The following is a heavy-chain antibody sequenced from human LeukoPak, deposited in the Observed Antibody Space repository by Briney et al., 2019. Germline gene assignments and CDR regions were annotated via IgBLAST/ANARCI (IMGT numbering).Heavy chain of an antibody. CDR3: ARGGRYNWNDFDY. J-gene: IGHJ4*02. CDR2: INPNSGDT. V-gene: IGHV1-2*02. CDR1: GYTFTGYY. Sequence: GASVKVSCKASGYTFTGYYIHWLRQAPGQGLEWMGWINPNSGDTRYVQRFQGRVTITSDTSISTAYMELNSLTSDDTAVYYCARGGRYNWNDFDYWGQGTLVTVSS. D-gene: IGHD1-1*01.